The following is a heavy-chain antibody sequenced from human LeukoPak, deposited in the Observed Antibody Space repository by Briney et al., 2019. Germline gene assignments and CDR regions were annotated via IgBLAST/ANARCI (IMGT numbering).Heavy chain of an antibody. V-gene: IGHV4-59*08. J-gene: IGHJ5*02. Sequence: SETLSLTCTVSGGSVSSYYWSWIRQPPGKGLEWIGYIYYSGSTKYNSSLKSRVTISVDTSKNQFSLKLSSVTAADTAVYYCARGPFLLNWFDPWGQGTLVTVSS. D-gene: IGHD2-21*01. CDR3: ARGPFLLNWFDP. CDR1: GGSVSSYY. CDR2: IYYSGST.